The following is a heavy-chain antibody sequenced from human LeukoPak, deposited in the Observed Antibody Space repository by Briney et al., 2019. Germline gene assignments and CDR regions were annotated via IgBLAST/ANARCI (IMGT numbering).Heavy chain of an antibody. D-gene: IGHD3-10*01. Sequence: SETLSLTCSVSGGSPSTYYWTWIRQSPGKGLEWIGYIYYSGSTNYNPSLKSRVTISVDTSKNQFSLNLSSVTAADTAVYYCARSYYGSGSYYSFDYWGQGTLVTVSS. V-gene: IGHV4-59*01. J-gene: IGHJ4*02. CDR3: ARSYYGSGSYYSFDY. CDR2: IYYSGST. CDR1: GGSPSTYY.